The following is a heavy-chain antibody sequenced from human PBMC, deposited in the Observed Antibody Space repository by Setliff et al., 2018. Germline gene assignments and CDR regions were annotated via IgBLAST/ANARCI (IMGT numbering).Heavy chain of an antibody. J-gene: IGHJ3*02. CDR3: RQAVVGRDVFDI. D-gene: IGHD1-1*01. Sequence: LRETLSLTCTVYGGSFDTYYWSWIRQPPGKGLEWFGEINQSGSGDYNPSFKGRVTISVDTSKKQFSLTLTSVTAADTALYYCRQAVVGRDVFDIWGQGTVVTVSS. V-gene: IGHV4-34*01. CDR1: GGSFDTYY. CDR2: INQSGSG.